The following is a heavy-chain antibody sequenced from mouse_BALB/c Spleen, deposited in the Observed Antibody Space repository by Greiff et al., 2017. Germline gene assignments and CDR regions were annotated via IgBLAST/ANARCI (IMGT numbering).Heavy chain of an antibody. CDR3: TRFDGYYDFDY. V-gene: IGHV1S81*02. J-gene: IGHJ2*01. CDR2: INPSNGGT. D-gene: IGHD2-3*01. CDR1: GYTFTSYY. Sequence: VQLQQSGAELVKPGASVKLSCKASGYTFTSYYMYWVKQRPGQGLEWIGEINPSNGGTNFNEKFKSKATLTVDKSSSTAYMQLSSLTSEDSAVYYCTRFDGYYDFDYWGQGTTLTVSS.